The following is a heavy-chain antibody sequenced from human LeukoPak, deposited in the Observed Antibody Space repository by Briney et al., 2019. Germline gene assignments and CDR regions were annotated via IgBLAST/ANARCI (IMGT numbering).Heavy chain of an antibody. CDR1: GGSIGSSSYY. Sequence: PSETLSLTCTVSGGSIGSSSYYWGWIRQPPGKGLEWIGSIYYSGSTYYNPSLKSRVTISVDTSKNQFSLKLSSVTAADTAVYYSARLEFRYYDFWSGYLGYAFDIWGQGTMVTVSS. CDR3: ARLEFRYYDFWSGYLGYAFDI. CDR2: IYYSGST. D-gene: IGHD3-3*01. V-gene: IGHV4-39*01. J-gene: IGHJ3*02.